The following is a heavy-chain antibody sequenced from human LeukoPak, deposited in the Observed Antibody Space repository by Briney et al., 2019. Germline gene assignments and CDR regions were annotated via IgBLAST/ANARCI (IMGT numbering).Heavy chain of an antibody. CDR1: GYSISSGYY. V-gene: IGHV4-38-2*01. CDR3: VRVSRYYGSGNDY. J-gene: IGHJ4*02. CDR2: IYHSGST. D-gene: IGHD3-10*01. Sequence: SETLSLTCAVSGYSISSGYYWGWIRQPPGKGLEWIGSIYHSGSTYYNPSLKSRVTISVDTSKNQFSLKLSSVTAADTAVYYCVRVSRYYGSGNDYWGQGTLVTASS.